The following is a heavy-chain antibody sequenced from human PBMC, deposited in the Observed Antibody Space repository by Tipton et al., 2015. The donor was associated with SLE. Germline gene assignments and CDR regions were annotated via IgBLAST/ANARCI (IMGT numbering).Heavy chain of an antibody. Sequence: TLSLTCTVSGGSISSSSSYYWAWIRQPPGKGVEWIGEINHRGSTNYNPSLKSRVTISVDTSKNQFSLKLSSVTAADTAVYYCARPLGSYWFDPWGQGTLVTVSS. CDR1: GGSISSSSSYY. J-gene: IGHJ5*02. CDR2: INHRGST. D-gene: IGHD1-26*01. CDR3: ARPLGSYWFDP. V-gene: IGHV4-39*07.